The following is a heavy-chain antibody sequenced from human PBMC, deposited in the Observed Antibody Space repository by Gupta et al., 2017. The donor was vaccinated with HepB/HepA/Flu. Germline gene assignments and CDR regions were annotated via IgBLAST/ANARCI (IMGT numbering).Heavy chain of an antibody. Sequence: EVPLVESGGGVVRPGGSLRLSCAASGFTFDDYGLSWVRQAPGKGLEWVSGINWNGGGTGYAVSVKGRFTISRDNAKNSLYLQMNSLRAEDTALYYCARSSSHYDFWSGYYDYWGQGILVTVSS. CDR3: ARSSSHYDFWSGYYDY. J-gene: IGHJ4*02. D-gene: IGHD3-3*01. CDR1: GFTFDDYG. V-gene: IGHV3-20*04. CDR2: INWNGGGT.